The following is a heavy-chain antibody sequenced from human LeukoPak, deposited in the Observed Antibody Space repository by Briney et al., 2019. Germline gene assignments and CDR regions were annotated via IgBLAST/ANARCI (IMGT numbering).Heavy chain of an antibody. Sequence: SETLSLTCAVYGGSFSGYYWSWIRQSPGKGLEWIGEINHSGSTNYNPSLKSRVTISVDTSKNQFSLKLSSVTAADTAVYYCARGPRRRDGYNYSFDYWGQGTLVTVSS. CDR2: INHSGST. CDR3: ARGPRRRDGYNYSFDY. D-gene: IGHD5-24*01. J-gene: IGHJ4*02. V-gene: IGHV4-34*01. CDR1: GGSFSGYY.